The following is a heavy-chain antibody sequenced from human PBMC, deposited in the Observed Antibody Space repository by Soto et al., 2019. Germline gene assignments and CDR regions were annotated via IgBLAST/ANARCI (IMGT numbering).Heavy chain of an antibody. V-gene: IGHV4-30-4*01. Sequence: QVQLQESGPGLVKPSQTLSLTCTVSGGSISGGGYYWSWIRQPPGKGLEWLGYISDSGSTYYNPSPESRIAMSLATSKNQFSLKLTSVTAADTAVYYCARAPSFFDSWGQGTLVTVSS. CDR2: ISDSGST. CDR1: GGSISGGGYY. CDR3: ARAPSFFDS. J-gene: IGHJ4*02. D-gene: IGHD3-16*02.